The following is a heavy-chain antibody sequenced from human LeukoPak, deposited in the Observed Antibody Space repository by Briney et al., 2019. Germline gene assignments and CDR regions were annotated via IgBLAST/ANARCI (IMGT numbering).Heavy chain of an antibody. CDR1: GLTVTNAW. CDR2: IASKTDGGAT. V-gene: IGHV3-15*07. J-gene: IGHJ4*02. Sequence: GGSLRLSCSASGLTVTNAWMNWVRQAPGEGLDWVGRIASKTDGGATDYAAPVKGRLTISRDDSKNTLNLQMNSLKTEDTAVYYCTTGIRGDWGQGTLVTVSS. CDR3: TTGIRGD. D-gene: IGHD3-10*01.